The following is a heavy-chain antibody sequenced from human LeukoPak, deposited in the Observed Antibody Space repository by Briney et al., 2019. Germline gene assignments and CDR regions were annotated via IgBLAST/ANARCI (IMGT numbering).Heavy chain of an antibody. D-gene: IGHD3-22*01. CDR1: GYTFTGYY. J-gene: IGHJ5*02. CDR3: ARGDTGEYYYDSSGYSFDP. V-gene: IGHV1-18*04. CDR2: ISAYNGNT. Sequence: WASVKVSCKASGYTFTGYYMHWVRQAPGQGLEWMGWISAYNGNTNYAQKLQGRVTMTTDTSTSTAYMELRRLRSDDTAVYYCARGDTGEYYYDSSGYSFDPWGQGTLVTVSS.